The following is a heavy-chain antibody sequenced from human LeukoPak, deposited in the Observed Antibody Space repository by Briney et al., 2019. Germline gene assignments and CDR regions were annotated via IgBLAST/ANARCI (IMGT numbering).Heavy chain of an antibody. CDR3: ARGRFGEWDNWFDP. V-gene: IGHV1-2*02. J-gene: IGHJ5*02. D-gene: IGHD3-10*01. CDR1: EYTFSVYH. CDR2: INPDSGDT. Sequence: ASVKVSCKASEYTFSVYHIHWVRQAPGQGLEWMAWINPDSGDTNYAQKFQGRVTMTRDTSISTAYMELSRLTSDDTAVYFCARGRFGEWDNWFDPWGQGTLVTVSS.